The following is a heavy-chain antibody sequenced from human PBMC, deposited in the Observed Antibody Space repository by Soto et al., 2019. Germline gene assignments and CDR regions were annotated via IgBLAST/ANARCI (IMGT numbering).Heavy chain of an antibody. D-gene: IGHD2-2*01. CDR1: GGSISRYY. CDR2: MYNTGST. CDR3: ARLHGYCISSSCHGHYAMDV. Sequence: SETLSLTCTVSGGSISRYYWSWIRQPPGKGLEWIGYMYNTGSTVYNPSFKSRVTISVDTSKNQFSLKVTSVTAADTAVYYCARLHGYCISSSCHGHYAMDVWGQGTTVTVSS. J-gene: IGHJ6*02. V-gene: IGHV4-59*08.